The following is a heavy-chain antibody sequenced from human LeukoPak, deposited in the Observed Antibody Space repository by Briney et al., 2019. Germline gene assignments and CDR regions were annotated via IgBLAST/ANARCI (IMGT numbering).Heavy chain of an antibody. CDR2: IYYSGST. CDR1: GGSISSGDYY. V-gene: IGHV4-30-4*01. Sequence: SETLSLTCTVSGGSISSGDYYRSWVRQPPGKGLEWIGYIYYSGSTYYNPSLKSRVTISVDTSKNQFSLKLSSVTAADTAVYYCARDARWLRRIDYWGQGTLVTVSS. D-gene: IGHD3-16*01. CDR3: ARDARWLRRIDY. J-gene: IGHJ4*02.